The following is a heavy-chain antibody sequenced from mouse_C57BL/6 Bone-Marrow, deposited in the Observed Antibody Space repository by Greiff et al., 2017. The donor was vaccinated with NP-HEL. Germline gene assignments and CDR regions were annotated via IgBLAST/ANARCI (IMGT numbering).Heavy chain of an antibody. CDR3: ARQSYYYYGRILDY. Sequence: QVHVKQPGAELVKPGASVKLSCKASGYTFTSYWMQWVKQRPGQGLEWIGEIDPSDSYTNYNQKFKGKATLTVDTSSSTAYMQLSSLTSEDSAVYYCARQSYYYYGRILDYWGQGTTLTVSS. D-gene: IGHD1-1*01. V-gene: IGHV1-50*01. CDR2: IDPSDSYT. J-gene: IGHJ2*01. CDR1: GYTFTSYW.